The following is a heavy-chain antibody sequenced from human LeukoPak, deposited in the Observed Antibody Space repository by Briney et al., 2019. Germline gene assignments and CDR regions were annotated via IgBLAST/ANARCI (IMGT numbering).Heavy chain of an antibody. CDR3: TRGLSLGQHFDY. CDR2: SNSDGTST. CDR1: GFTFDSYW. Sequence: GGSLRLSCAASGFTFDSYWMHWVRQVPGKELVWVARSNSDGTSTTYADSVKGRFTISRDNAKNTLYLQMNSLRIEDTAVYFCTRGLSLGQHFDYWSQGTQVTVSS. J-gene: IGHJ4*02. V-gene: IGHV3-74*01.